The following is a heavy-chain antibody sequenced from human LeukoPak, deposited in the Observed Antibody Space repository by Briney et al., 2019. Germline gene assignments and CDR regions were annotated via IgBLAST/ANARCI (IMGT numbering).Heavy chain of an antibody. V-gene: IGHV3-30-3*01. CDR1: GFTFGDYA. Sequence: GRSLRLSCTASGFTFGDYAMHWVRQAPGKGLEWVAVISYDGSNKYYADSVKGRFTISRDNSKNTLYLQMNSLRAEDTAVYYCARENSMITFGGVIVDFFDYWGQGTLVTVSS. D-gene: IGHD3-16*02. CDR3: ARENSMITFGGVIVDFFDY. J-gene: IGHJ4*02. CDR2: ISYDGSNK.